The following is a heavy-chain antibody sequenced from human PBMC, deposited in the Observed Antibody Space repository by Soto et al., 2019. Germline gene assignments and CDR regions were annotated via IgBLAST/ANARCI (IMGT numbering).Heavy chain of an antibody. D-gene: IGHD4-17*01. CDR2: ISWNSGSI. V-gene: IGHV3-9*01. CDR3: AKDHITTVTSVDY. J-gene: IGHJ4*02. CDR1: GFTFDDYA. Sequence: EVQLVESGGGLVQPGRSLRLSCAASGFTFDDYAMHWVRQAPGKGLEWVSGISWNSGSIGYADSVKGRFTISRDNAKNSLYLQMNSLRAEDTALYYCAKDHITTVTSVDYWGQGTLVTVSS.